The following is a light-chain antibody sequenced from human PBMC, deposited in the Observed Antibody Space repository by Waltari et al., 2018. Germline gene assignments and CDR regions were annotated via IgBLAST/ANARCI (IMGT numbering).Light chain of an antibody. CDR2: EVS. J-gene: IGLJ1*01. CDR1: SSDVGGYNY. Sequence: QSALTQPASVSGSPGQSITISCTGTSSDVGGYNYVSWYQQHPGKAPKLMIFEVSNRPSGVSKRFSGSKSGNTASLTIARLQAEDEADYYCSSYTSSSTYVFGTGTKITVL. CDR3: SSYTSSSTYV. V-gene: IGLV2-14*01.